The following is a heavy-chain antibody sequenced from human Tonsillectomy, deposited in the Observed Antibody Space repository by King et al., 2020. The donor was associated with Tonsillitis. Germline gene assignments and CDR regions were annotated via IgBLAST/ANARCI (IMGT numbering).Heavy chain of an antibody. J-gene: IGHJ4*02. Sequence: VQLVESGGGLVQPGGSLRLSCAASGFTFSSYWMSWVRQAPGKGLEWVANIKQDGSEKYYVDSVKGRFTISRDNAKNSLYVQMNSLRAEDTAVYYCARDPQYYGDYFDYWGQGTLVTVSS. CDR2: IKQDGSEK. CDR1: GFTFSSYW. V-gene: IGHV3-7*03. CDR3: ARDPQYYGDYFDY. D-gene: IGHD4-17*01.